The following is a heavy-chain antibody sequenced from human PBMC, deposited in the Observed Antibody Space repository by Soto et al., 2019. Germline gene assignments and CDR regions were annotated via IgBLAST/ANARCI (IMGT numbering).Heavy chain of an antibody. CDR3: ARGSGAADGAFDI. D-gene: IGHD1-26*01. CDR2: IYYSGST. Sequence: SETLSLTCTVSGGSISSGDYYWSWIRQPPGKGLEWIGYIYYSGSTYYNPSLKSRVTISVDTSKNQFSLKLSSVTAADTAVYYWARGSGAADGAFDIWGQGTMVTVSS. J-gene: IGHJ3*02. CDR1: GGSISSGDYY. V-gene: IGHV4-30-4*01.